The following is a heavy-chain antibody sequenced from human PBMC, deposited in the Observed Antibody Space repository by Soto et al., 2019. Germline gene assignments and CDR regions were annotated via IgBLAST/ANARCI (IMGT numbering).Heavy chain of an antibody. CDR3: AVCGYSSIFDY. D-gene: IGHD6-13*01. CDR2: ISHSGST. Sequence: QVQLQESGPGLVKPSGTLSLTCAVSSGSISSSNWWWWVRQPPGKGLEWIGEISHSGSTNYNPSLKSRVTISVDKSKNQFPLKLSSVTAADPAVYYCAVCGYSSIFDYWGQGTLVTVSS. V-gene: IGHV4-4*02. CDR1: SGSISSSNW. J-gene: IGHJ4*02.